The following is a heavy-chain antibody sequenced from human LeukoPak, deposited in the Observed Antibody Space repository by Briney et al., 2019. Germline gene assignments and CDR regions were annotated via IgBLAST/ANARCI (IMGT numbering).Heavy chain of an antibody. V-gene: IGHV1-69*13. D-gene: IGHD3-22*01. CDR3: ARQITMIEEGAFDI. CDR2: IIPIIGTV. J-gene: IGHJ3*02. Sequence: SVKVSCKASGGTFNRYAISWVRQAPGQGLEWMGGIIPIIGTVNYALKFQGRVTITADESTSTAYMELSSLRSEDTAVYYCARQITMIEEGAFDIWGQGTMVTVSS. CDR1: GGTFNRYA.